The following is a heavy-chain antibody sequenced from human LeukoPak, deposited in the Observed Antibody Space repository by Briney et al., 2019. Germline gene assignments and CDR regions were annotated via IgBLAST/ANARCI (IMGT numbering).Heavy chain of an antibody. D-gene: IGHD2-21*02. CDR3: ARLLVAAYCGGDCYGGLFYDY. CDR2: INPNSGGT. Sequence: ASVKVSCKASGYTFTGYYMHWVRQAPGQGLEWMGWINPNSGGTNYAQKFQGRVTMTRDTSISTAYMELSSLRSEDTAVYYCARLLVAAYCGGDCYGGLFYDYWGQGTLVTVSS. J-gene: IGHJ4*02. CDR1: GYTFTGYY. V-gene: IGHV1-2*02.